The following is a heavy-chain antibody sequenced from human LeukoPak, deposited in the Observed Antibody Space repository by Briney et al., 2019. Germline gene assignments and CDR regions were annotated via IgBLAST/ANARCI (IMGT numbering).Heavy chain of an antibody. V-gene: IGHV1-69*04. CDR2: IIPVLDIA. D-gene: IGHD6-19*01. Sequence: SVKVSCKASGGTFSSYAISWVRQAPGQGLEWMGRIIPVLDIANYAQKFQGGVTITADKSTSTAYMELSSLRSDDTAVYYCARGGTSGWYGTLGYWGQGTLVTVSS. J-gene: IGHJ4*02. CDR3: ARGGTSGWYGTLGY. CDR1: GGTFSSYA.